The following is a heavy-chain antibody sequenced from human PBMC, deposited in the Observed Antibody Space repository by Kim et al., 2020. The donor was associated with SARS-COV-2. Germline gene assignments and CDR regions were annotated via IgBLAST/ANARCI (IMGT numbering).Heavy chain of an antibody. CDR3: ARVHPGITLFGVVIGPCEH. CDR1: GFTFSSYE. J-gene: IGHJ4*02. Sequence: GGSLRLSCAASGFTFSSYEMNWVRQAPGKGLEWVSYISSTGSSKYYADSVKGRFLISRDNAKNSLYLQMNSLRAEDTAIYYCARVHPGITLFGVVIGPCEHWRQGTVVSVSS. D-gene: IGHD3-3*01. V-gene: IGHV3-48*03. CDR2: ISSTGSSK.